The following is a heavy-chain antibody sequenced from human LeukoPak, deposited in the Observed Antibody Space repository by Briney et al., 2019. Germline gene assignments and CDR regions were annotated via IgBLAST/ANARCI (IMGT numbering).Heavy chain of an antibody. CDR2: IYYSGST. V-gene: IGHV4-59*11. CDR1: GGSISSHY. J-gene: IGHJ4*02. CDR3: ARGGTYYDY. Sequence: SETLSLTCTVSGGSISSHYWSWIRQPPGKGLEWIGYIYYSGSTNYNPSLKSRVTISVDTSKNHFSLNLSSVTAADTAVYYYARGGTYYDYWGQGTLVTVSS. D-gene: IGHD1-26*01.